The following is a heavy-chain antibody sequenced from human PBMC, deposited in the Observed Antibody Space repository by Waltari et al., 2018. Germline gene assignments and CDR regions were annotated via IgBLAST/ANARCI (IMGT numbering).Heavy chain of an antibody. CDR1: GFTFSSYA. V-gene: IGHV3-23*01. J-gene: IGHJ6*02. Sequence: EVQLLESGGGLVQPGGSLRLSCAASGFTFSSYAMSWVRQAPGKGLEWVSAISGRGGSTYYADSVKGRFTISRDNSKNTLYLQMNSLRSEDTAVYYCARDVAGYSYGQHYYYYGMDVWGQGTTVTVSS. D-gene: IGHD5-18*01. CDR3: ARDVAGYSYGQHYYYYGMDV. CDR2: ISGRGGST.